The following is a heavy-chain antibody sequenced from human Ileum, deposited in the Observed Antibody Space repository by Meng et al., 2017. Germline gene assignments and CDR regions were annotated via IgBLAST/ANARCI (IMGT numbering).Heavy chain of an antibody. CDR2: IYTRGST. CDR1: GGSISRYE. D-gene: IGHD4-17*01. Sequence: PGMLQHSDARPHPCHVCGGSISRYEWSWIRQPAAKGLEWIGRIYTRGSTNYNPSLKSRVTMSVDTSKNQFSLKLSSVTAADTAVYYCARDVVPTVTYYYNWFDPWGQGTLVTVSS. CDR3: ARDVVPTVTYYYNWFDP. J-gene: IGHJ5*02. V-gene: IGHV4-4*07.